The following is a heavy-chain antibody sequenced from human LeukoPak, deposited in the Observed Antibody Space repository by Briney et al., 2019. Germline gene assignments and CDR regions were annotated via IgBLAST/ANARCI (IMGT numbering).Heavy chain of an antibody. Sequence: SETLSLTCTVSGGSISSYYWSWIRQPPGKGLEWIGYIYYSGSTNYNPSLKSRVTISVDTSKNQFSLKLSSETAADTAVYYCARGGSWYYFFDYWGQGTLVTVSS. J-gene: IGHJ4*02. CDR3: ARGGSWYYFFDY. CDR1: GGSISSYY. V-gene: IGHV4-59*01. D-gene: IGHD6-13*01. CDR2: IYYSGST.